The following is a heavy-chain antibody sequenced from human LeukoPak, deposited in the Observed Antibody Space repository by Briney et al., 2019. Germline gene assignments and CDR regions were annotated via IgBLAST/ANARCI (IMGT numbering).Heavy chain of an antibody. Sequence: SETLSLTCAVSGGSISSGSYYWSWIRQPAGKGLEWIGRIYTSGSTNYNPSLKSRVTISVDTSKNQFSLKLSSVTAADAAVYYCARARGSGSGRGYFDYWGQGTLVTVSS. J-gene: IGHJ4*02. CDR1: GGSISSGSYY. V-gene: IGHV4-61*02. CDR2: IYTSGST. D-gene: IGHD3-10*01. CDR3: ARARGSGSGRGYFDY.